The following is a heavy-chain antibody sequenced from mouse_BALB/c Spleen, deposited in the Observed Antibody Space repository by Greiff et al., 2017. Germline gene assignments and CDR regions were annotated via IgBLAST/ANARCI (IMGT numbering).Heavy chain of an antibody. Sequence: EVQRVESGGGLVKPGGSLKLSCAASGFTFSSYTMSWVRQTPEKRLEWVATISSGGSYTYYPDSVKGRFTISRDNAKNTLYLQMSSLKSEDTAMYYCARERNWYFDVWGAGTTVTVSS. CDR3: ARERNWYFDV. CDR1: GFTFSSYT. V-gene: IGHV5-6-4*01. J-gene: IGHJ1*01. CDR2: ISSGGSYT.